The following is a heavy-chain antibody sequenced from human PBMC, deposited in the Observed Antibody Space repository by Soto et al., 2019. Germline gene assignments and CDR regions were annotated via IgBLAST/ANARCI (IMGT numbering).Heavy chain of an antibody. CDR1: GFTFSSYG. V-gene: IGHV3-30*18. Sequence: QVQLVESGGGVVQPGRSLRLSCAASGFTFSSYGMPWVRQAPGKGLEWVAVISYDGSNKYYADSVKGRFTISRDNSKNTLYLQMNSLRAEDTAVYYCAKGPLGVGAPYYYYGMDVWGQGTTVTVSS. CDR2: ISYDGSNK. J-gene: IGHJ6*02. D-gene: IGHD1-26*01. CDR3: AKGPLGVGAPYYYYGMDV.